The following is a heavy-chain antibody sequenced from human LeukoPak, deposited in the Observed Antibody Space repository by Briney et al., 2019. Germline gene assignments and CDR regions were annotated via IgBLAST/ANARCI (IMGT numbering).Heavy chain of an antibody. Sequence: SDTLSLTCSVSGGAIISYYWSWIRQPAGKGPEWIGRIYPTGNTDYNPSLKTRVTMSTDLSKKQFSLRLRSVTAADTAVYYCARLKFYDSTGYSPGYYMDFWGKGTAVTVSS. J-gene: IGHJ6*03. CDR1: GGAIISYY. V-gene: IGHV4-4*07. CDR2: IYPTGNT. CDR3: ARLKFYDSTGYSPGYYMDF. D-gene: IGHD3-22*01.